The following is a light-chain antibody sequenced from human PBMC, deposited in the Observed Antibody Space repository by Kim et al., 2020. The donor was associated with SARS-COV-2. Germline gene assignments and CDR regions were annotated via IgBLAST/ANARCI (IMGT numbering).Light chain of an antibody. V-gene: IGKV1-27*01. Sequence: DIQMTQSPSSLSASVGDRVTITCRASQGISTYLAWYRQKPGKVPELLIYAASTLQSGVPSPFSGSGSGSDFTLTISSLQPEDAATYYCQKYNGAPITFGQGTRLEIK. CDR2: AAS. CDR1: QGISTY. CDR3: QKYNGAPIT. J-gene: IGKJ5*01.